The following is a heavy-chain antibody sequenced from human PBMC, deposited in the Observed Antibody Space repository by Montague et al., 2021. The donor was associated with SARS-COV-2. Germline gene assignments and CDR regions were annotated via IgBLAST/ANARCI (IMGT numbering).Heavy chain of an antibody. Sequence: SETLSLTCAVYGDSMSTGNWGTFGRPHAGKRVTGVGEIQHTGSTKYKPSLKSRVSMSVDKSWNQFSLRLTSVTAADTAIYYCARKGSGGSDLAYWGQGTLVTVSS. J-gene: IGHJ4*02. CDR2: IQHTGST. D-gene: IGHD3-10*01. CDR1: GDSMSTGNW. V-gene: IGHV4-4*02. CDR3: ARKGSGGSDLAY.